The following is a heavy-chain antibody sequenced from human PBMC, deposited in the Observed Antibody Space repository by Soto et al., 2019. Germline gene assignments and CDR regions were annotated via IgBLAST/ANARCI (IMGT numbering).Heavy chain of an antibody. D-gene: IGHD3-10*01. J-gene: IGHJ6*02. CDR2: ISAYNGNT. CDR3: ASSYYRSGTPYYYGMDV. Sequence: QVQLVQSGAEVKKPGASVKVSCKASGYTFTSYGISWVRQAPGQGLEWMGWISAYNGNTNYTRKLQDRVTMTTDTSTSTAYMELRRLRSDDTAVYYSASSYYRSGTPYYYGMDVWVQGTTVTVSS. V-gene: IGHV1-18*01. CDR1: GYTFTSYG.